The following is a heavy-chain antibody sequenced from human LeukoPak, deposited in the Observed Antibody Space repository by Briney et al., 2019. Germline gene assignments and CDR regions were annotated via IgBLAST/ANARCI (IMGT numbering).Heavy chain of an antibody. CDR3: ARDLIGPKYYFDY. D-gene: IGHD3-22*01. CDR1: GFTFSSYS. CDR2: ISSSSSYI. J-gene: IGHJ4*02. V-gene: IGHV3-21*01. Sequence: PGGSLRLSCAASGFTFSSYSMNWVRQAPGKGLEWVSSISSSSSYIYYADSVKGRFTISRDNAKNSLYLQMDSLRAEDTAVYYCARDLIGPKYYFDYWGQGTLVTVSS.